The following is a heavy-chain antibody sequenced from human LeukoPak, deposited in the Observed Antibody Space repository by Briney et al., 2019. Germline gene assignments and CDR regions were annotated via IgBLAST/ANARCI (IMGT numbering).Heavy chain of an antibody. Sequence: SETLSLTCAVYGGSFSGYYWSWIRQPPGKGLEWIGEINHSGSTNYNPSLKSRVTISVDTSKNQFSLKLSSVTAADTAVYYCARREYDSSGSAFDIWGQGTMVTVSS. D-gene: IGHD3-22*01. CDR3: ARREYDSSGSAFDI. V-gene: IGHV4-34*01. CDR1: GGSFSGYY. CDR2: INHSGST. J-gene: IGHJ3*02.